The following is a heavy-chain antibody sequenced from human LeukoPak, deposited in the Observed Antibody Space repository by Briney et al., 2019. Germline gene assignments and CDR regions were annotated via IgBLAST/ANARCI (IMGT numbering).Heavy chain of an antibody. CDR2: ISAYDGNT. Sequence: ASVKVSCKASGYTFTSYGISWVRQAPGQGLEWMGWISAYDGNTNYAQKLQGRVTMTTDTSTSTAYMELRSLRSDDTAVYYCARDRGSGWYVYFDLWGRGTLVTVSS. CDR1: GYTFTSYG. D-gene: IGHD6-19*01. J-gene: IGHJ2*01. V-gene: IGHV1-18*01. CDR3: ARDRGSGWYVYFDL.